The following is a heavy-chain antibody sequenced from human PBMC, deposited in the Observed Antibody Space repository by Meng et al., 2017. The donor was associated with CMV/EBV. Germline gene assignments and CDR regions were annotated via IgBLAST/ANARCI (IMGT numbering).Heavy chain of an antibody. CDR2: IYRGDST. CDR1: GFIVSNKY. Sequence: QLVESGEGWVTLGGSLVLSGEASGFIVSNKYMSWVRQAPGKGLEWVCIIYRGDSTYYVDSVKGRFTVSRDNSKNTMYLQMNSLRVEDTAVHYCTGDSVSHPNLDYWGQGTLVTVSS. J-gene: IGHJ4*02. D-gene: IGHD2-8*01. V-gene: IGHV3-66*01. CDR3: TGDSVSHPNLDY.